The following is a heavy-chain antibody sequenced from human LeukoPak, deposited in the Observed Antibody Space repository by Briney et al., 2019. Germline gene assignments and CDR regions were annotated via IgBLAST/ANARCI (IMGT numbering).Heavy chain of an antibody. CDR1: GFTFSSYG. J-gene: IGHJ4*02. D-gene: IGHD1-7*01. CDR3: AKDARSITGTTTTLGY. Sequence: PGRSLRLSCAVSGFTFSSYGTHWVRQAPGKGLEWVAVIWSDGDNKYYADSVKGRFTISTDNSKKTLYLQMNSLRAEDTAVYYCAKDARSITGTTTTLGYWGQGTLVTVSS. CDR2: IWSDGDNK. V-gene: IGHV3-33*06.